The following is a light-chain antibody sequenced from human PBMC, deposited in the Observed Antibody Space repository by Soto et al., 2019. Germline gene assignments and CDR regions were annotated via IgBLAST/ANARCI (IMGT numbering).Light chain of an antibody. CDR1: SSNIGSNT. CDR3: AAWVDSLKGVV. CDR2: SNN. J-gene: IGLJ2*01. Sequence: QSVLTQPPSASGTPGQRVTISCSGSSSNIGSNTVNWYQQLPGTAPKLLIYSNNQRPSGVPDRFSGSKSGTSASLAISGLQSEDEADYYCAAWVDSLKGVVFGGGTKLTVL. V-gene: IGLV1-44*01.